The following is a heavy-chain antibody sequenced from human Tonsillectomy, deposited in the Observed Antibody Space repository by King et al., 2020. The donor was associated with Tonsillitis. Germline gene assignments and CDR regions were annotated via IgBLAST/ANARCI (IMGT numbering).Heavy chain of an antibody. J-gene: IGHJ4*02. V-gene: IGHV5-51*01. CDR1: GYSFTSYW. CDR3: ARRPHYDILTGYYAACDY. Sequence: VQLVESGAEVKKPGESLKISCKGSGYSFTSYWIGWVRQMPGKGLEWMGIIYPGDSDTRYSPSFQGQVTISADKSISTAYLQWSSLKASDTAMYYCARRPHYDILTGYYAACDYWGQGTLVTVSS. CDR2: IYPGDSDT. D-gene: IGHD3-9*01.